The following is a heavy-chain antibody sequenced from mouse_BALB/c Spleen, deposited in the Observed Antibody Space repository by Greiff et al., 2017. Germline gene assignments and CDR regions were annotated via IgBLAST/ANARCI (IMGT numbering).Heavy chain of an antibody. CDR2: IRSKSNNYAT. D-gene: IGHD1-1*01. CDR1: GFTFNTYA. J-gene: IGHJ2*01. Sequence: EVQLVESGGGLVQPKGSLKLSCAASGFTFNTYAMNWVRQAPGKGLEWVARIRSKSNNYATYYADSVKDRFTISRDDSQSMLYLQMNNLKTEDTAMYYCVRQRAVYFDYWGQGTTLTVSS. V-gene: IGHV10-1*02. CDR3: VRQRAVYFDY.